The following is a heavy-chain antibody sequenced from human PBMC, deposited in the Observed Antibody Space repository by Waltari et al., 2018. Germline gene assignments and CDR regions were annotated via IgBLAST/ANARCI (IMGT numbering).Heavy chain of an antibody. CDR3: ARDYSNYGWFDP. D-gene: IGHD4-4*01. V-gene: IGHV5-51*06. Sequence: EVQLVQSGAEVKKPGESLKISCKGSGYSFTSYWIGWVRQMPGKGLEWMGIIYYSGSTYDNTSLKSRVTISVDTSKNQFSLKLSSVTAADTAVYYCARDYSNYGWFDPWGQGTLVTVSS. J-gene: IGHJ5*02. CDR2: IYYSGST. CDR1: GYSFTSYW.